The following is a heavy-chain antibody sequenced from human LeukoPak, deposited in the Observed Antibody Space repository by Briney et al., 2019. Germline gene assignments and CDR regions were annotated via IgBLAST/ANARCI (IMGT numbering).Heavy chain of an antibody. V-gene: IGHV1-24*01. CDR2: FDPEDGET. CDR1: GYTLTELS. CDR3: ATGMSIAAHSFDY. D-gene: IGHD6-6*01. J-gene: IGHJ4*02. Sequence: ASVKVSCKVSGYTLTELSMHWVRQAPGKWLEWMGGFDPEDGETIHAQKFQGRVTMTEDTSTDTAYMELSSLRSEDTAVYYCATGMSIAAHSFDYWGQGTLVTVSS.